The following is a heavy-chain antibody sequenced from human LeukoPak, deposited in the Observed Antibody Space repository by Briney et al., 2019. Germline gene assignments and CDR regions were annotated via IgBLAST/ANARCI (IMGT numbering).Heavy chain of an antibody. V-gene: IGHV3-48*04. CDR2: ISSRSSAI. CDR3: AIDPPYRSGWYLNIPCYFHH. J-gene: IGHJ4*02. Sequence: PGGSLRLSCAASGFTFSDSSMNWVRQAPGKGLEWLSYISSRSSAIYYADSVKGRFTVSRDNARNSLYLQMNSLRAEDTAVYYCAIDPPYRSGWYLNIPCYFHHWGQGTLVSVSS. CDR1: GFTFSDSS. D-gene: IGHD6-19*01.